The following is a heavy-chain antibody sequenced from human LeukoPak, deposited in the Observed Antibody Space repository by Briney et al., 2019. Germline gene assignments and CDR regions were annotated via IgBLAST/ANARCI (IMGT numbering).Heavy chain of an antibody. D-gene: IGHD3-10*01. CDR2: IIPIFGPA. CDR1: GGTFSRFA. CDR3: AKSTYYYGSGEGSNYWYFDL. Sequence: GASVKVSCKTSGGTFSRFAISWVRQAPGQGLEWMGGIIPIFGPANYAQKFQGRVTITADESTSTAYMELSSLRSEDTALYYCAKSTYYYGSGEGSNYWYFDLWGRGTLVTVS. J-gene: IGHJ2*01. V-gene: IGHV1-69*13.